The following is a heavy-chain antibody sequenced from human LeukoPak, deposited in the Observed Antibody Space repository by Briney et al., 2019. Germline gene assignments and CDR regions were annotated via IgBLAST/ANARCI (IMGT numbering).Heavy chain of an antibody. CDR1: GFTFSRYA. CDR3: AKMDGMGVTDNPDY. J-gene: IGHJ4*02. D-gene: IGHD2-21*02. V-gene: IGHV3-23*01. CDR2: ISGSGGST. Sequence: GGSLRLSCAASGFTFSRYAMSWVRQAPGKGLEWVSVISGSGGSTYYADSVKGRFTISRDNSKNTLYLQMHSLRAEDTALYYCAKMDGMGVTDNPDYWGQGTLVIVSS.